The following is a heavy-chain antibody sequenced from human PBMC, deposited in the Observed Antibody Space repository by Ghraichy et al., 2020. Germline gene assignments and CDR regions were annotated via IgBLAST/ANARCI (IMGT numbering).Heavy chain of an antibody. V-gene: IGHV3-33*01. Sequence: GGSLRLSCAASGFTFSSYGMHWVRQAPGKGLEWVAVIWYDGSNKYYVDSVKGRFTISRDNSKNTLYLQMNSLRAEDTAVYYCARDRITMVRGVILYYYGMDVWGQGTTVTVSS. J-gene: IGHJ6*02. CDR1: GFTFSSYG. CDR3: ARDRITMVRGVILYYYGMDV. CDR2: IWYDGSNK. D-gene: IGHD3-10*01.